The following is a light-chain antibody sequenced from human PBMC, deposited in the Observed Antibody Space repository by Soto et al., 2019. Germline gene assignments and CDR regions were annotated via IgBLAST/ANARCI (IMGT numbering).Light chain of an antibody. CDR2: GAS. Sequence: EIVLTQSPDTLSLSPGERATLSCRASQSVSGNYFAWYQQKPGQAPRLIIYGASSGATGIPDRFRGSGSGTDFTLAINSPEPEDCALYYCQQYGDSPPTFGGGTKV. V-gene: IGKV3-20*01. J-gene: IGKJ4*01. CDR3: QQYGDSPPT. CDR1: QSVSGNY.